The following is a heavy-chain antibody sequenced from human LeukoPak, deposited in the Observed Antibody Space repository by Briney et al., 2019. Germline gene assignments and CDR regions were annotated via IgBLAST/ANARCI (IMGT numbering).Heavy chain of an antibody. CDR1: GGSISSGSYY. J-gene: IGHJ4*02. CDR2: IYTSGST. Sequence: PSETLSLTCTVSGGSISSGSYYWSWIRQPAGKGLEWIGRIYTSGSTNYNPSLKSRVTISVDTPKNQFSLKLSSVTAADTAVYYCARGSGYVYYWGQGTLVTVSS. D-gene: IGHD5-12*01. CDR3: ARGSGYVYY. V-gene: IGHV4-61*02.